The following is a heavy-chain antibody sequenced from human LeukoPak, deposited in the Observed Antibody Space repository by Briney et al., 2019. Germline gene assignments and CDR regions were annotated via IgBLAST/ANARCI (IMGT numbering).Heavy chain of an antibody. Sequence: PSETLSLTCSVSGASINSYYWNWIQQPPGKGLEWIGNIYKSGGTNYNPSLKSRVTISLDTSKDQFSLRLISVTAADTAFYYCAKDWELGSWGQGTLVTVSS. J-gene: IGHJ5*02. V-gene: IGHV4-59*01. CDR1: GASINSYY. D-gene: IGHD7-27*01. CDR2: IYKSGGT. CDR3: AKDWELGS.